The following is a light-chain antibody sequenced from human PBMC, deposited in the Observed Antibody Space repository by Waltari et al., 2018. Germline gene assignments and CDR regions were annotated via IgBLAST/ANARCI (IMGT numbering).Light chain of an antibody. Sequence: QPVPTQPPSASGTPGQAVRISCSGGSSNLAVKTVNWYQQLPGMAPKLLINGNNQRPSGVPDRFSGSKSGTSASLAISGLQSEDEADYYCAAWDDSLYGRVFGGGTKLTVL. V-gene: IGLV1-44*01. J-gene: IGLJ2*01. CDR3: AAWDDSLYGRV. CDR1: SSNLAVKT. CDR2: GNN.